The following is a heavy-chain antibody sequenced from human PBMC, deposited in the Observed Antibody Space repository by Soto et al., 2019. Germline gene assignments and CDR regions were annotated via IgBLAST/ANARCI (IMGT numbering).Heavy chain of an antibody. CDR2: INYSGGT. Sequence: SETLSLSCGVYGGSLRGYYWSWIRQPPGKGLEWIGQINYSGGTDYNASLKSRVTMSVDTSTNQFSLNLISMTAADTAMYFCARRHDGLDIWGLGTMVTVSS. D-gene: IGHD2-2*03. CDR1: GGSLRGYY. V-gene: IGHV4-34*01. CDR3: ARRHDGLDI. J-gene: IGHJ3*02.